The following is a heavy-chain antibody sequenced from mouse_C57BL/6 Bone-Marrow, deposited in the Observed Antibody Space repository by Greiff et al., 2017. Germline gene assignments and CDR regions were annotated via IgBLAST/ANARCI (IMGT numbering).Heavy chain of an antibody. Sequence: QVQLQQSGAELVRPGASVTLSCKASGYTFTDYEMHWVKQTPVHGLEWIGAIDPETGGTAYNQKFKGKAILTADKSSSTAYMELPSLTSEDSAVYYCTGNGLDYWGQGTTLTVSS. CDR2: IDPETGGT. J-gene: IGHJ2*01. V-gene: IGHV1-15*01. CDR3: TGNGLDY. CDR1: GYTFTDYE.